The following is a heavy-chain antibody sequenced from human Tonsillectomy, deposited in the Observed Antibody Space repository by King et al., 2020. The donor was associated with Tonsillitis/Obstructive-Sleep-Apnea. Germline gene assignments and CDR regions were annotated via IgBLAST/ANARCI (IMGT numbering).Heavy chain of an antibody. V-gene: IGHV4-59*08. D-gene: IGHD1-1*01. Sequence: VQLQESGPGLVKPSETLSLTCTVSGGSISSYYWSWIRQPPGKGLAWIGYIYYSGSTNYNPSLKSRVTISVDTSQNQFSLKLSSVPAADTAVYYCARHLDAADYWGQGTLVTVSS. CDR2: IYYSGST. CDR3: ARHLDAADY. J-gene: IGHJ4*02. CDR1: GGSISSYY.